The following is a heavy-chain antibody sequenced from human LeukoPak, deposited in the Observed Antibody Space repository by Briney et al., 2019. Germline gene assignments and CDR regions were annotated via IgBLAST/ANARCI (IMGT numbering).Heavy chain of an antibody. CDR1: GFTFSSYG. Sequence: GGSLRLSCAASGFTFSSYGMHWVRQAPGKGLEWVAFIRYDGSNKYYADSVKGRFTISGDNSKNTLYLQMNSLRAEDTAVYYCAKAGDIVVVPAAPYYYMDVWGKGTTVTVSS. V-gene: IGHV3-30*02. CDR2: IRYDGSNK. CDR3: AKAGDIVVVPAAPYYYMDV. J-gene: IGHJ6*03. D-gene: IGHD2-2*01.